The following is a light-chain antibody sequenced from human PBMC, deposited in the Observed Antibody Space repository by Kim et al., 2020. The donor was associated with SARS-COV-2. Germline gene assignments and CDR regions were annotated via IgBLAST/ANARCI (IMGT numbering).Light chain of an antibody. Sequence: RATINCKSSQTVLYNSNNKNYLAWYQQKPGQPPKLLIYWASIRESGVPDRFSGSGSETDFTLTISSLQAEDVAVYYCQQYYSTPHSFGQGTKLEI. CDR1: QTVLYNSNNKNY. CDR3: QQYYSTPHS. J-gene: IGKJ2*03. CDR2: WAS. V-gene: IGKV4-1*01.